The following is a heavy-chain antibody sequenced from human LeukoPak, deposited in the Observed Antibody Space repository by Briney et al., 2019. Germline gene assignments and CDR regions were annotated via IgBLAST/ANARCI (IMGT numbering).Heavy chain of an antibody. J-gene: IGHJ3*02. Sequence: SETLSLSCDVYGGSFSGYYWSWIRQPPGKGLEWIGEINHSGSTNYNPSLKSRVTISVDTSKNQFSLKLSSVTAADTAVYYCARESVRSDAFAIWGQATMVTVSS. CDR1: GGSFSGYY. CDR3: ARESVRSDAFAI. V-gene: IGHV4-34*01. D-gene: IGHD2-2*01. CDR2: INHSGST.